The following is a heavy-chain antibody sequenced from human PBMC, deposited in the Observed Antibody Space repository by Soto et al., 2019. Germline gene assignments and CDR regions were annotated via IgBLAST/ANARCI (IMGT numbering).Heavy chain of an antibody. J-gene: IGHJ6*02. D-gene: IGHD2-2*01. CDR1: GGSISSGGYY. Sequence: KASETLSLTCTVSGGSISSGGYYWSWIRQHPGKGLEWIGYIYYSGSTYYNPSLKSRVTISVDTSKNQFSLKLSSVTAADTAVYYCARAAKDYCSSTSCHYSYYYGMDVWGQGTTVTVSS. V-gene: IGHV4-31*03. CDR3: ARAAKDYCSSTSCHYSYYYGMDV. CDR2: IYYSGST.